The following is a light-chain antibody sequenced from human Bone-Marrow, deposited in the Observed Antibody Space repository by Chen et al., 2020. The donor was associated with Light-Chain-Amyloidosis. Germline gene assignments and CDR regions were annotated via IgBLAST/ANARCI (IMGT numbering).Light chain of an antibody. V-gene: IGLV2-14*03. CDR2: DVS. CDR3: NSYTSSSTRV. Sequence: QSALSQPASVSGSPGQSITISCTGTNSDVGDHNYVSWYQQYPGKAPRLIIYDVSYWPSGVSHRFSGSKSGNTASLTISGLQADDEADYYCNSYTSSSTRVFGGGTKLTVL. J-gene: IGLJ3*02. CDR1: NSDVGDHNY.